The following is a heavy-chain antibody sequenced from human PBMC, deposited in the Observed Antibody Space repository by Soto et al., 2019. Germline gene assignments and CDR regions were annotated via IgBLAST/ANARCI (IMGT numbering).Heavy chain of an antibody. CDR3: ARLGNIAAAVPFDY. Sequence: SEPLSLTCNVSGGSISSSSYYWGWIRQPPGKGLEWIGSIYYSGSTYYNPSLKSRVTISVDTSKNQFSLKLSSVTAADTAVYYCARLGNIAAAVPFDYWGQGTLVTVSS. D-gene: IGHD6-13*01. CDR1: GGSISSSSYY. CDR2: IYYSGST. J-gene: IGHJ4*02. V-gene: IGHV4-39*01.